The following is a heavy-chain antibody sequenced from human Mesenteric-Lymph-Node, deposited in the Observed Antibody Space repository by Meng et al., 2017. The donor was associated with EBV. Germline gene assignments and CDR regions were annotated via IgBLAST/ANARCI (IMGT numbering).Heavy chain of an antibody. D-gene: IGHD3-22*01. J-gene: IGHJ4*02. CDR1: GVSISSAYYY. V-gene: IGHV4-39*07. CDR2: MYFGGST. Sequence: QLQLQESGPGLVKPSGTLSLTCSVSGVSISSAYYYWGWIRQTPGKGLEWIGTMYFGGSTNYNPSLESRVTISKDRASNQFSLKLTSVTAADTAVYYCATDSSKGYYYFDYWGRGALVTVSS. CDR3: ATDSSKGYYYFDY.